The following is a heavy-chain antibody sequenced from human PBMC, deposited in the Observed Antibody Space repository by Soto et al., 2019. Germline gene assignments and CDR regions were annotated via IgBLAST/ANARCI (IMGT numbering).Heavy chain of an antibody. CDR1: GDTFNFYS. CDR3: ASSYGSGYRAFDY. V-gene: IGHV1-69*02. J-gene: IGHJ4*02. Sequence: QVQLVQSGAEVNRPGSSVKVSCKASGDTFNFYSINWVRQAPGLGLEWMGRVNPIVSMSNYAQKFQGRVTMTADKSTSTAYMALSSLTSEDTAIYYCASSYGSGYRAFDYWGQGALVTVSS. D-gene: IGHD3-10*01. CDR2: VNPIVSMS.